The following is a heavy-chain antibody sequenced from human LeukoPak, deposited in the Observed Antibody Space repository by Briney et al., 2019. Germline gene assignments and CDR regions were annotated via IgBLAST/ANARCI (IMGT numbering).Heavy chain of an antibody. J-gene: IGHJ4*02. D-gene: IGHD2-8*01. V-gene: IGHV3-30*04. Sequence: GGSLRLSCAASGFTFSSYAMHWVRQAPGKGLEWVAVISYDGSNKYYADSVKGRFTISRDNSKNTLYLQMNSLRAEDTAVYYCARGSWVSHWGQGTLVTVSS. CDR1: GFTFSSYA. CDR2: ISYDGSNK. CDR3: ARGSWVSH.